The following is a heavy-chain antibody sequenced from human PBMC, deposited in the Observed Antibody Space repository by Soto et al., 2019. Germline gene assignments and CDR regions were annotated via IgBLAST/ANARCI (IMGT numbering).Heavy chain of an antibody. CDR3: ASRRRGSAMPFDY. J-gene: IGHJ4*02. CDR1: GGSISGYY. CDR2: INNSGST. D-gene: IGHD2-2*01. V-gene: IGHV4-34*01. Sequence: QVQLQQWGAGLLKPSETLSLTCAVYGGSISGYYWSWIRQPQGKGLEWIGEINNSGSTNYNPSLKTRVTRSVDTPKNHCSRKSSSVTAEDTAVYYCASRRRGSAMPFDYLGQGTLVTVSS.